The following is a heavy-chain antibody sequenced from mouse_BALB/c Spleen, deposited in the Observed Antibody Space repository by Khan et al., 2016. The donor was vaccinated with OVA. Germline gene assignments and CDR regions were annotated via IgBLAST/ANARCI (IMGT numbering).Heavy chain of an antibody. CDR3: VRDGGYYRYDGWFAY. CDR2: INPSNGYT. V-gene: IGHV1-4*01. D-gene: IGHD2-14*01. Sequence: QVQLQQSGAELARPGASVKLSCKASGYTFTSYTIHWIKLRPGQGLEWIGYINPSNGYTNYTQKFKDKATLTADKSSTTAYMQLSSLTSDDSAVXNCVRDGGYYRYDGWFAYWGQGTLVTVSA. CDR1: GYTFTSYT. J-gene: IGHJ3*01.